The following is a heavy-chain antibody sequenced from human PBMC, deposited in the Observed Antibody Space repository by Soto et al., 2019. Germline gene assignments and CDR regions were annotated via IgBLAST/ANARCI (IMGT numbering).Heavy chain of an antibody. V-gene: IGHV4-39*07. D-gene: IGHD3-3*01. Sequence: SETLSLTCTVSGGSISSSSYYWGWIRQPPGKGLEWIGSVFYSGDTYYNPSLKSRVTISLDMSNNQFSLKLSSVTAADTAVYYCARGGPIFGVVISPNWFDPWGQGTLVTVSS. CDR1: GGSISSSSYY. J-gene: IGHJ5*02. CDR3: ARGGPIFGVVISPNWFDP. CDR2: VFYSGDT.